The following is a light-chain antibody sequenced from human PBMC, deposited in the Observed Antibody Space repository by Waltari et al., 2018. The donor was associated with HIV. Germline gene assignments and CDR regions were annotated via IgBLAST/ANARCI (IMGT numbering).Light chain of an antibody. J-gene: IGKJ2*01. CDR1: QVIVYW. CDR3: QQYNSYPYT. Sequence: DIQMTQSPSTLSASVGDRVTIMCRACQVIVYWLVWYQQKPGKAPKLLIYRASTLETGVPSRFSGSGSGTEFTLTISSLQPDDLATYYCQQYNSYPYTFGQGTKLEIK. V-gene: IGKV1-5*03. CDR2: RAS.